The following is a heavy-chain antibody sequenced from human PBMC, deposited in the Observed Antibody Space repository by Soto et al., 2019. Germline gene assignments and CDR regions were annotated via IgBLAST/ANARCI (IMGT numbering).Heavy chain of an antibody. V-gene: IGHV4-30-4*01. CDR2: IYYTGTT. CDR3: ATQRRGGYWFAP. J-gene: IGHJ5*02. Sequence: PSETLSLTCSVSGGSISSDDHYWTWIRQPPGKGLEWIGSIYYTGTTNYNPSLKSRITVSIDTSKNQFSLNLTSVTVADTALYYCATQRRGGYWFAPWGQGTLVTVSS. CDR1: GGSISSDDHY.